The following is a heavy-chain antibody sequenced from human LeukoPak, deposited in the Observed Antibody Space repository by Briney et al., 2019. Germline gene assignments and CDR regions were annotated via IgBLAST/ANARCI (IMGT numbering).Heavy chain of an antibody. Sequence: SETLSLTCTVSGGSISSYYWSWVRQPPGKGLEWIGFVYYTGSTNYSPSLKSRVTISLDTSRNQFSLKLNSVTAADTAVYYCAKSNGYGLVDIWGQGTMVTVSS. CDR3: AKSNGYGLVDI. D-gene: IGHD3-10*01. J-gene: IGHJ3*02. V-gene: IGHV4-59*12. CDR2: VYYTGST. CDR1: GGSISSYY.